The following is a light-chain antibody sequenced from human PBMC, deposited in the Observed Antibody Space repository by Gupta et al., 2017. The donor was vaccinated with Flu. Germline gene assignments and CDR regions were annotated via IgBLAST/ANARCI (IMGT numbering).Light chain of an antibody. J-gene: IGKJ2*01. CDR1: QTISSY. Sequence: EIVLTQSPATLSLSPGERATLSCRASQTISSYLAWYQQKPGQAPRLLIYDASNRATGIPARFSGSGAGTDVTLTISSREPEDFAIYYCQQRSNWHPVYTFGQGTKLEIK. CDR3: QQRSNWHPVYT. CDR2: DAS. V-gene: IGKV3-11*01.